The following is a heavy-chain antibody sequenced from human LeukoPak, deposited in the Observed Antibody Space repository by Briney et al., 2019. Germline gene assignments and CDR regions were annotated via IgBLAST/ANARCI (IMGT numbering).Heavy chain of an antibody. CDR3: STGGYYFDY. D-gene: IGHD3-16*01. CDR1: GFTFSNAW. CDR2: IKSKANGETI. V-gene: IGHV3-15*01. Sequence: GGSLRLSCVGSGFTFSNAWMNWVRQAPGKGLEWVGRIKSKANGETIEYAAPEKGRFTISRDDSKNTVYLQVNSLKTEDTAVYFCSTGGYYFDYWGQGTLVTVSS. J-gene: IGHJ4*01.